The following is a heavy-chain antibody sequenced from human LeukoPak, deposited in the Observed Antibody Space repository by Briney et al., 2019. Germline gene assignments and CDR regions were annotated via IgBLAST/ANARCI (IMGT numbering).Heavy chain of an antibody. V-gene: IGHV1-18*01. Sequence: ASVKVSCKASGYTFTSYGISWVRQAPGQGLEWMGWISAYNGNTNYAQKLQGRVTMTTDTSTSTAYMELRSLRSDDTAVYYCARDNQQQLGSYYYYGMDVCGQGTTVTVSS. D-gene: IGHD6-13*01. J-gene: IGHJ6*02. CDR3: ARDNQQQLGSYYYYGMDV. CDR2: ISAYNGNT. CDR1: GYTFTSYG.